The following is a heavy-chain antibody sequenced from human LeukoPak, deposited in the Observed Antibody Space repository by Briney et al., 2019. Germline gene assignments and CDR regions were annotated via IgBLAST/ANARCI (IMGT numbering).Heavy chain of an antibody. D-gene: IGHD5-18*01. Sequence: ASVKVSCKASGYTFTGYDIHWVRQAAGQGLEWMGWINPNSGGTKYAQKFQGGVTMTRDTSISTAYMELSGLTSDDTAVYYCARCRYTYGYWDNWGQGTLVTVSS. CDR3: ARCRYTYGYWDN. CDR2: INPNSGGT. CDR1: GYTFTGYD. J-gene: IGHJ4*02. V-gene: IGHV1-2*02.